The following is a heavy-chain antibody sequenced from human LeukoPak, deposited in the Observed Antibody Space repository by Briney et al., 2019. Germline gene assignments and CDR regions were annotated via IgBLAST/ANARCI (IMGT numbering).Heavy chain of an antibody. J-gene: IGHJ6*03. V-gene: IGHV3-49*04. D-gene: IGHD5/OR15-5a*01. CDR3: TRAWIYCSRLLSGCYYMDV. CDR1: GFTFGDYV. CDR2: IRSKAYGGTT. Sequence: PGGSLRLSCTASGFTFGDYVMSWVRQAPGKGLEWVGFIRSKAYGGTTKNAASVKGRFTISRDDSRSIAYLQMNSLKTEDTAVYYCTRAWIYCSRLLSGCYYMDVWGKGTTVTISS.